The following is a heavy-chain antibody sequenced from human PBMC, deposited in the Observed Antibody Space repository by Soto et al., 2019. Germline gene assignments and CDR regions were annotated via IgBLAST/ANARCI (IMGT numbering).Heavy chain of an antibody. D-gene: IGHD4-17*01. CDR2: IVVGSGNT. Sequence: ASVKVSCKASGFSFTTSALQWVRQARGQRLEWIGWIVVGSGNTNYAQKFQERVTITRDMSTSSAYMELSSLRSEDTAVYYCAALRNYGDSYDAFDIWGQGTMVTVSS. CDR1: GFSFTTSA. CDR3: AALRNYGDSYDAFDI. J-gene: IGHJ3*02. V-gene: IGHV1-58*01.